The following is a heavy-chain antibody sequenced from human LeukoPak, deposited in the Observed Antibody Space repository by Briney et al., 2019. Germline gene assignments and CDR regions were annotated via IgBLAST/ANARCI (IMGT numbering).Heavy chain of an antibody. V-gene: IGHV3-53*01. CDR2: IYSGGST. D-gene: IGHD3-10*01. CDR1: GFTFSSYS. CDR3: ATTTPITMVRGVISSFDY. Sequence: GGSLRHACAASGFTFSSYSLNWVRQAPWKGLEWVSVIYSGGSTYYADSVKGRFTISRDNSKNTLYLQMNSLRAEDTAVYYCATTTPITMVRGVISSFDYWGQGTLVTVSS. J-gene: IGHJ4*02.